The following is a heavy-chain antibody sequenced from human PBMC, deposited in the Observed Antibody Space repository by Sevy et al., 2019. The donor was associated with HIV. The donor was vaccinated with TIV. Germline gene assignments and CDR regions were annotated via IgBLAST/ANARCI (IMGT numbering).Heavy chain of an antibody. CDR2: ISSSSNYI. V-gene: IGHV3-21*01. Sequence: GGSLRLSCAASGFTFSSHSMNWVRQAPGKGLEWVSSISSSSNYIYYEDSVKGRFTISRDNAKNSLYLQMNSLRAEDTAVYYCARDLGYCSGGSCYSGYYYGMDVWGQGTTVTVSS. D-gene: IGHD2-15*01. CDR1: GFTFSSHS. CDR3: ARDLGYCSGGSCYSGYYYGMDV. J-gene: IGHJ6*02.